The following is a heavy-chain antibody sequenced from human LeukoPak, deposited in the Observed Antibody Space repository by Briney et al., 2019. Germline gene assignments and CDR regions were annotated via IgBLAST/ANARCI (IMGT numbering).Heavy chain of an antibody. CDR2: FDPEDGET. Sequence: EASVKVSCKVSGYTLTELSMRWVRQAPGKGLEWMGGFDPEDGETIYAQKFQGRVTMTEDTSTDTAYMELSSLRSEDTAVYYCATDRDSSSWYNYPRSGNFQHWGQGTLVTVSS. CDR1: GYTLTELS. V-gene: IGHV1-24*01. D-gene: IGHD6-13*01. CDR3: ATDRDSSSWYNYPRSGNFQH. J-gene: IGHJ1*01.